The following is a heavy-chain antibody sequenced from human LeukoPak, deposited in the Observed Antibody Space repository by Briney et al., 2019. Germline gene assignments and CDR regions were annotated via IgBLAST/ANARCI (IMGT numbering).Heavy chain of an antibody. J-gene: IGHJ6*03. Sequence: ASVKVSCKASGYTFTGYYMHWVRQAPGQGLEWMGWINTNSGGTNYAQKFQGRVSMTRDTSRHTAYMELNRLRSDETAVYYCARDLSRGGYSYGTFYYMDVWGKGTTVTVSS. D-gene: IGHD5-18*01. CDR3: ARDLSRGGYSYGTFYYMDV. CDR1: GYTFTGYY. V-gene: IGHV1-2*02. CDR2: INTNSGGT.